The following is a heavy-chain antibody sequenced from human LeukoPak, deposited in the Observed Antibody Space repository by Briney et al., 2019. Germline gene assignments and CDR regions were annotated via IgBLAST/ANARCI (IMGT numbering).Heavy chain of an antibody. CDR3: TTARYQLLYGDY. D-gene: IGHD2-2*02. CDR2: IKSKTDGGTT. Sequence: PGGSLRLSCAASGFTFSNGWMSWVRQAPGKGLEWVGLIKSKTDGGTTDYAAPVKGRFSISRDDSKNTLYLQMNSLKTEDTAVYYCTTARYQLLYGDYWGQGTLVTVSS. V-gene: IGHV3-15*01. J-gene: IGHJ4*02. CDR1: GFTFSNGW.